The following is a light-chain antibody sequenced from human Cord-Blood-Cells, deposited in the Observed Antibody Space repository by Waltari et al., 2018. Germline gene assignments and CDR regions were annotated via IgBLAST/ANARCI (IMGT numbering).Light chain of an antibody. CDR1: QSVSSY. V-gene: IGKV3-11*01. CDR2: DAS. CDR3: QQRSNWYT. Sequence: IVLIQTPATLSLSPGERATLSCRASQSVSSYLAWYQQKPGQAPRLLIYDASNRATGIPARFSGSGSGTDFTLTISSLEPEDFAVYYCQQRSNWYTFGQGTKLEIK. J-gene: IGKJ2*01.